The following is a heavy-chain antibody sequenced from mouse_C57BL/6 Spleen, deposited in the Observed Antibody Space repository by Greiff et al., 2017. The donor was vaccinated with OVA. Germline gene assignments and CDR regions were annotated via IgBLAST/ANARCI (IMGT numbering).Heavy chain of an antibody. V-gene: IGHV1-42*01. J-gene: IGHJ4*01. CDR2: INPSTGGT. CDR1: GYSFTGYY. D-gene: IGHD1-1*01. CDR3: ARMGYYGSSPLAMDY. Sequence: EVKLQESGPELVKPGASVKISCKASGYSFTGYYMNWVKQSPEKSLEWIGEINPSTGGTTYNQKFKAKATLTVDKSSSTAYMQLKSLTSEDSAVYYCARMGYYGSSPLAMDYWGQGTSVTVSS.